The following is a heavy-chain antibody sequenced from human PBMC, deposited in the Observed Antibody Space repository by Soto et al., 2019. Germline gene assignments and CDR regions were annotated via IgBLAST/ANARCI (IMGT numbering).Heavy chain of an antibody. CDR3: ARDMAAALLGYYYYGMDV. CDR2: INAGNGNT. CDR1: GYTFTNYA. J-gene: IGHJ6*02. V-gene: IGHV1-3*01. D-gene: IGHD6-13*01. Sequence: QVPLVQSGAEVKKPGASVKVSCKTSGYTFTNYAMHWVRQAPGQRLEWMGWINAGNGNTKYSQKFQGRVTITRDTYASTAYMEMRSLRSEETAVYYCARDMAAALLGYYYYGMDVWGQGTTVTVSS.